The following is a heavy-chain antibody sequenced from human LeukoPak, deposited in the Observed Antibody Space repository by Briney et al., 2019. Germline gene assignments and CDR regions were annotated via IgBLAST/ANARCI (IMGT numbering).Heavy chain of an antibody. CDR1: GGSFSGYY. Sequence: SETLSLTCAVYGGSFSGYYWSWIRQPPGKGLEWIGEINHSGSTNYNPSLKSRVTISVDTSKNQFSLKLSSVTAADTAVYYCASSDEKNDYWGQGTLVTVSS. D-gene: IGHD5-24*01. J-gene: IGHJ4*02. V-gene: IGHV4-34*01. CDR2: INHSGST. CDR3: ASSDEKNDY.